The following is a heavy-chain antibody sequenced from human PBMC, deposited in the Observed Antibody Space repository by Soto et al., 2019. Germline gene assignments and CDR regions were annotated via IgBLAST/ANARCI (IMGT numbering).Heavy chain of an antibody. V-gene: IGHV1-69*02. J-gene: IGHJ5*02. CDR1: GGTFSSYT. D-gene: IGHD4-17*01. Sequence: QVQLVQSGAEVKKPGSSVKVSCKASGGTFSSYTIRWVRQAPGQGLEWRGRIIPILGLANYAQKFQGRVTITADKSTSTAYMELSSLGSEDTAVYYCARYYGDYRGWFDPWGQGTLVTVSS. CDR2: IIPILGLA. CDR3: ARYYGDYRGWFDP.